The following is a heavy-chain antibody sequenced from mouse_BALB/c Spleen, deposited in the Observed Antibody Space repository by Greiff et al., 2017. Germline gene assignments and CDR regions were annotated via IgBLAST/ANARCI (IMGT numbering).Heavy chain of an antibody. V-gene: IGHV3-2*02. CDR3: ARSSYGYMGALDY. CDR2: ISYSGST. Sequence: EVQLQESGPGLVKPSQSLSLTCTVTGYSITSDYAWNWIRQFPGNKLEWMGYISYSGSTSYNPSLKSRISITRDTSKNQFFLQLNSVTTEDTATYYCARSSYGYMGALDYWGQGTSLTVSS. D-gene: IGHD1-2*01. CDR1: GYSITSDYA. J-gene: IGHJ4*01.